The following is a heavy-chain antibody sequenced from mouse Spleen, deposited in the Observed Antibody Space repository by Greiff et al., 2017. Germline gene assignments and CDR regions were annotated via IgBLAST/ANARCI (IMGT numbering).Heavy chain of an antibody. CDR2: IWSGGST. J-gene: IGHJ1*01. CDR1: GFSLTSYG. Sequence: VQLQQSGPGLVQPSQSLSITCTVSGFSLTSYGVHWVRQSPGKGLEWLGVIWSGGSTDYNAAFISRLSISKDNSKSQVFFKMNSLQADDTAIYYCASQFGGYFDVWGAGTTVTVSS. V-gene: IGHV2-2*01. CDR3: ASQFGGYFDV.